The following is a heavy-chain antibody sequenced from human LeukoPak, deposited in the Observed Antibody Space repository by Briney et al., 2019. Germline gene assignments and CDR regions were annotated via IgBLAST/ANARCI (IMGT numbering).Heavy chain of an antibody. CDR2: ISDSSSYK. V-gene: IGHV3-21*01. CDR3: ARDGSVADPDY. D-gene: IGHD6-19*01. J-gene: IGHJ4*02. Sequence: GGSLRLSCAASGFTFSSYAMSWVRQAPGKGLEWVSSISDSSSYKYYADSMKGRFTISRDNAKSSLYLQMNSLRAEDTAVYYCARDGSVADPDYWGQGTLVTVSS. CDR1: GFTFSSYA.